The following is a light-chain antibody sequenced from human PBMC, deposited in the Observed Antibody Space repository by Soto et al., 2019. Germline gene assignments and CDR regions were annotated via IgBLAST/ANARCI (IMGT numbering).Light chain of an antibody. J-gene: IGKJ4*01. CDR3: QQYDSYPLT. CDR1: QSVSSD. V-gene: IGKV3-15*01. Sequence: EIVMTQSPATLSVSPGERATLSCRASQSVSSDLAWYHQKPGQAPRLLIYGASTRATGIPARFSGSGSGTEFTLTISSLQPEDFATYYCQQYDSYPLTFGGGTKVDIK. CDR2: GAS.